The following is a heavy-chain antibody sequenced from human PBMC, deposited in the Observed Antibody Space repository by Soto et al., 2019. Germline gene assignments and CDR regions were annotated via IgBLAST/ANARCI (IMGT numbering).Heavy chain of an antibody. CDR2: TYYRSKWYN. CDR1: GDSVSSNNVA. Sequence: QVQLQQSGPGLVKPSQTLSLTCVISGDSVSSNNVAWNWIRQSPSRGLEWLGRTYYRSKWYNNYAVSVKSRTTINADTSKNQFSLQLASVTPEDTAVYYCARGFNSAIDIWGQGTMVTVS. J-gene: IGHJ3*02. V-gene: IGHV6-1*01. D-gene: IGHD1-1*01. CDR3: ARGFNSAIDI.